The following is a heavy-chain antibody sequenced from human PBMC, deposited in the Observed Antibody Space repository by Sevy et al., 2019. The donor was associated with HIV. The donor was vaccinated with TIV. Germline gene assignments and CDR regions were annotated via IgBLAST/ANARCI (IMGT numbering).Heavy chain of an antibody. CDR2: MNPNSGNT. CDR1: GYTFTSYD. D-gene: IGHD3-3*01. J-gene: IGHJ6*02. Sequence: ASVKVSCKASGYTFTSYDINWVRQATGQGLEWMGWMNPNSGNTGYAQKFQGRVTMTRNTSISTAYMELSSLRSEDTAMYYCAGVSYYDFWSGYYKGVAYDMDVLGQGTTVTVS. CDR3: AGVSYYDFWSGYYKGVAYDMDV. V-gene: IGHV1-8*01.